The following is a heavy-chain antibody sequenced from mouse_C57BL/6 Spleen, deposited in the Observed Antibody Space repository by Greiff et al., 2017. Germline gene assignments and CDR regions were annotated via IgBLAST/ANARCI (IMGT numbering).Heavy chain of an antibody. J-gene: IGHJ3*01. Sequence: QVQLKQPGAELVRPGSSVKLSCKASGYTFTSYWMAWVKQRPGQGLEWIGNIYPSDSETHYNQKFKDKATLTVDKSSSTAYMQLSSLTSEDSAVFYCARGVTGTAWFAYWGQGTLVTVSA. CDR1: GYTFTSYW. D-gene: IGHD4-1*01. CDR3: ARGVTGTAWFAY. V-gene: IGHV1-61*01. CDR2: IYPSDSET.